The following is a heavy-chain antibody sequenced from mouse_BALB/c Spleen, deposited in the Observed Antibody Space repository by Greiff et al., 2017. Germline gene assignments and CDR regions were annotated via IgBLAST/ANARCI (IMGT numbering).Heavy chain of an antibody. CDR1: GYAFTNYL. Sequence: QVQLQQSGAELVRPGTSVKVSCKASGYAFTNYLIEWVKQRPGQGLEWIGVINPGSGGTNYNEKFKGKATLTADKSSSTAYMQLSSLTSDDSAVYFCARNPNWDLAWFAYWGQGTLVTVSA. D-gene: IGHD4-1*02. CDR3: ARNPNWDLAWFAY. CDR2: INPGSGGT. J-gene: IGHJ3*01. V-gene: IGHV1-54*03.